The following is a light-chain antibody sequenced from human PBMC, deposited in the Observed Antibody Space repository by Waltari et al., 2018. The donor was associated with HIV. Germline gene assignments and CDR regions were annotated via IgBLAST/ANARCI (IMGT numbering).Light chain of an antibody. Sequence: QSVLTQPPSVSAAPGQKVTISCSGSSSNIGNNYLSWYQHLPGTAPKLLIYDTNKRPSGIPDRFSGSKSGTSATLGITGLQTGDEADYYCETWDSSLSAWVFGGGTKLTVL. CDR1: SSNIGNNY. V-gene: IGLV1-51*01. CDR3: ETWDSSLSAWV. J-gene: IGLJ3*02. CDR2: DTN.